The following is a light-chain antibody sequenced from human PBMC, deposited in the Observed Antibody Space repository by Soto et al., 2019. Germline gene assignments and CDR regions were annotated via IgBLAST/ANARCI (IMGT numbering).Light chain of an antibody. CDR3: QQTYSTPLT. Sequence: DIQITQSPSSLSASVGDRVTITCRASQTISSYLNWYQQKPGKAPKLLIYTASRLQTGVPSRFSGSGSGIDFTLTISSLQPEDFATYYCQQTYSTPLTFGGGTKVEIE. CDR1: QTISSY. V-gene: IGKV1-39*01. CDR2: TAS. J-gene: IGKJ4*01.